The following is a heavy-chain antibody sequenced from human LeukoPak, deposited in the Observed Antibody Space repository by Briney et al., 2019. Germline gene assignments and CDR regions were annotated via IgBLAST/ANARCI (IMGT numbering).Heavy chain of an antibody. V-gene: IGHV4-61*02. D-gene: IGHD3-3*01. CDR1: GGSTSSGSYY. Sequence: SQTLSLTCTVSGGSTSSGSYYWSWIRQPAGKGLEWIGRIYTSGSTNYNPSLKSRVTISVDTSKNQFSLKLSSVTAADTAVYYCARGITIFGYWGQGTLVTVSS. J-gene: IGHJ4*02. CDR2: IYTSGST. CDR3: ARGITIFGY.